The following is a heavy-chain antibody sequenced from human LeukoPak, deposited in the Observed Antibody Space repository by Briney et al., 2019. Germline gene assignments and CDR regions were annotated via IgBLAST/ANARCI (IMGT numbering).Heavy chain of an antibody. D-gene: IGHD1-1*01. CDR1: GFTFSTFW. J-gene: IGHJ4*02. Sequence: GGSLRLSCAASGFTFSTFWMSWVRQAPGKGLEWVANINQDGSEKYYVGSMKGRFTVSRDNAKNSLYLQMDSLRAEDTAVYYCARGGTFVSDYWGQGTLVTVSS. V-gene: IGHV3-7*01. CDR2: INQDGSEK. CDR3: ARGGTFVSDY.